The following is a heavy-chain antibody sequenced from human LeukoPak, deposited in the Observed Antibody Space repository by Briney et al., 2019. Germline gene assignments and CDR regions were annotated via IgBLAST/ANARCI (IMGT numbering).Heavy chain of an antibody. V-gene: IGHV4-31*03. CDR2: IYTSGST. Sequence: SQTLSLTCTVSGGSISSGGYYWSWIRQHPGKGLEWIGYIYTSGSTNYNPSLKSRVTISVDTSKNQFSLKLSSVTAADTAVYYCARRRTGGYSGWFDPWGQGTLVTVSS. D-gene: IGHD5-24*01. J-gene: IGHJ5*02. CDR3: ARRRTGGYSGWFDP. CDR1: GGSISSGGYY.